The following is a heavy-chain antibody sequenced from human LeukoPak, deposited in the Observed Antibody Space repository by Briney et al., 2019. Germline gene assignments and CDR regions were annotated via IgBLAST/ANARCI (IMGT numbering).Heavy chain of an antibody. Sequence: GGSLRLSCAASGFTFSNYAMSWVRQAPGKGLEWVSAISGSGDSTYYADSVKGRFTISRDNSKNTLYVQMNSLRAEDTAVYYCAKGHYYGSGSLDYWGQGTLVTVSS. CDR1: GFTFSNYA. CDR3: AKGHYYGSGSLDY. J-gene: IGHJ4*02. V-gene: IGHV3-23*01. CDR2: ISGSGDST. D-gene: IGHD3-10*01.